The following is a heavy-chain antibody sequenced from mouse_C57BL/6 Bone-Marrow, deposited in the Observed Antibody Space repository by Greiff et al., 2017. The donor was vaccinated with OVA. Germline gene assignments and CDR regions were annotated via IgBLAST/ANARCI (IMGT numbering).Heavy chain of an antibody. J-gene: IGHJ4*01. V-gene: IGHV14-1*01. CDR2: IDPEDGDT. D-gene: IGHD1-1*01. CDR3: TTPITTVVGDYAMDY. CDR1: GFNIKDYY. Sequence: SGAELVRPGASVKLSCTASGFNIKDYYMHWVKQRPEQGLEWVGRIDPEDGDTEYAPKFQGKATMTADTSSNTAYLQLSSLTSEDTAVYYCTTPITTVVGDYAMDYWGQGTSVTVSS.